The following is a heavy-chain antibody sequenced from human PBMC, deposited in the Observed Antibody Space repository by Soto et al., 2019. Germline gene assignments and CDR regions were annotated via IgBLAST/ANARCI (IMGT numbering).Heavy chain of an antibody. Sequence: QVQLVESGGGVVQPGRSLRLSCAAPGFTFSSYAMHWVRQAPGKGLDWVAVISYDGSNKYYADSVKGRFTISRDNSKNTLYLQMNSLRAEDTAVYYCARAAAAGTFTLATDYWGQGTLVTVSS. CDR1: GFTFSSYA. J-gene: IGHJ4*02. V-gene: IGHV3-30-3*01. CDR2: ISYDGSNK. D-gene: IGHD6-13*01. CDR3: ARAAAAGTFTLATDY.